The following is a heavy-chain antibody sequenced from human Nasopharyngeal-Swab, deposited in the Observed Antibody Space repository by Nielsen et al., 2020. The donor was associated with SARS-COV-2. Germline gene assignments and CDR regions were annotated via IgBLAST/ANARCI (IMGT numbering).Heavy chain of an antibody. D-gene: IGHD1-26*01. Sequence: ASVKVSCKASGYTFTSYDINWVRQATGQGLEWMGWMNPNSGNTGYAQKFQGRVTMTRDTSTSTVNMELSSLRSEDTAVYYCARVSELSRSYYYYGMDVWGQGTTVTVSS. CDR2: MNPNSGNT. V-gene: IGHV1-8*01. CDR3: ARVSELSRSYYYYGMDV. CDR1: GYTFTSYD. J-gene: IGHJ6*02.